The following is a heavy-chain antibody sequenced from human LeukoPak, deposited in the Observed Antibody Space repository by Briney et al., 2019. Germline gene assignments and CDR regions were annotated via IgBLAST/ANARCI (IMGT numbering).Heavy chain of an antibody. CDR2: IQYDGSNK. CDR3: AKDGRNGYNGPEDY. V-gene: IGHV3-30*02. CDR1: GFTFSSFG. Sequence: PGGSLRLSCAASGFTFSSFGMHWVRQAPGKGLEWVAFIQYDGSNKKYAASVKGRFTISRDSSKNTLYLQMNSLRAEDTAVYYCAKDGRNGYNGPEDYWGQGTLVTVSS. J-gene: IGHJ4*02. D-gene: IGHD5-24*01.